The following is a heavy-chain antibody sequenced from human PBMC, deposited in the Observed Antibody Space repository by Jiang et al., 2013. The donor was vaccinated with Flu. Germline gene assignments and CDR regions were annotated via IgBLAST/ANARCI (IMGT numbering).Heavy chain of an antibody. CDR2: IHPGGSDT. D-gene: IGHD6-19*01. V-gene: IGHV5-51*01. CDR1: GYSFTTYW. CDR3: ARRGSGWFSDY. Sequence: ISCKGSGYSFTTYWIGWVRQMPGKGLEWMGIIHPGGSDTRYSPSFQGQVTISADKSISTAYLQWSSLKASDTAMYYCARRGSGWFSDYWGQGTLVTVSS. J-gene: IGHJ4*02.